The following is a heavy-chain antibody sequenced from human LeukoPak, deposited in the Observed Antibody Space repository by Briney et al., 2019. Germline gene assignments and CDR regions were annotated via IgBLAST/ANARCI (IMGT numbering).Heavy chain of an antibody. J-gene: IGHJ4*02. V-gene: IGHV3-7*01. D-gene: IGHD1-26*01. CDR1: GFSFSNDL. CDR3: ARDKILGATHFDY. Sequence: GGSLRLSSAASGFSFSNDLMTCVRQAPGKGLEWVANIKQDGSEKYYVDSVKGRFTISRDNAKNSLYLQMNSLRAEDTAVYYCARDKILGATHFDYWGQGTLVTVSS. CDR2: IKQDGSEK.